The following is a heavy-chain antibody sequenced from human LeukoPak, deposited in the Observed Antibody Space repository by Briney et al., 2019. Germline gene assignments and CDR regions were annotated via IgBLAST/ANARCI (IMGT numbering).Heavy chain of an antibody. J-gene: IGHJ4*02. CDR3: ARGGGSYYNY. CDR1: GFTFSNHW. CDR2: IKQDGSEK. V-gene: IGHV3-7*04. D-gene: IGHD1-26*01. Sequence: GGSLRLSCTASGFTFSNHWMSWVRQAPGKGLEWVANIKQDGSEKYYVGSVKGRFTISRDNAKNSLYLQMNSLRAEDTAVYYCARGGGSYYNYWGQETLVTVSS.